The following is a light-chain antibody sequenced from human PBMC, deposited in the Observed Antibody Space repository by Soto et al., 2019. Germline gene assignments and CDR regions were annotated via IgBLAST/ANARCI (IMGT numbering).Light chain of an antibody. Sequence: DIQMTQSPSTLSASIGARVTITCRASQSINKWLAWHQQKPGKAPKLLIYDASSLQSGVPPRFSGSGSGTEFALTISSLQPDDFATYYCQQLNSFPITFGQGTRLEIK. V-gene: IGKV1-5*01. CDR3: QQLNSFPIT. J-gene: IGKJ5*01. CDR2: DAS. CDR1: QSINKW.